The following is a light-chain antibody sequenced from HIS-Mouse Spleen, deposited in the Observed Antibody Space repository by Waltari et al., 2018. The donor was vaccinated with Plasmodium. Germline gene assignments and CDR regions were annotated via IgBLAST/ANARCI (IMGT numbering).Light chain of an antibody. J-gene: IGKJ3*01. CDR1: QSVSSN. CDR2: GAS. CDR3: QQYNNWPFT. Sequence: EIVMTQSPATLSVSPGASAPLSCRASQSVSSNLAWYQQKPGQAPRLLIYGASTRATGIPARFSGSGSGTEFTLTISSLQSEDFAVYYCQQYNNWPFTFGPGTKVDIK. V-gene: IGKV3-15*01.